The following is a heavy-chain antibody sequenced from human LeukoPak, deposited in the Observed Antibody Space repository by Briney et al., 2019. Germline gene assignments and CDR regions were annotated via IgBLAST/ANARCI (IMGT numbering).Heavy chain of an antibody. D-gene: IGHD1-26*01. CDR3: ARETRLHSGSYSNDAFDI. V-gene: IGHV4-59*01. CDR2: IYYSGNT. Sequence: SETLSLTCTVSGGSISSYYWSWIRQPPGKGLEWIGYIYYSGNTNYNPSLKSRVTISVDTSKNQFSLRLSSVTAADTAVYYCARETRLHSGSYSNDAFDIWGQGTMVTVSS. CDR1: GGSISSYY. J-gene: IGHJ3*02.